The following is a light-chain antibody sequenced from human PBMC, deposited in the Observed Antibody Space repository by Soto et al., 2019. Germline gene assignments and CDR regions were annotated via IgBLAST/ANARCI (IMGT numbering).Light chain of an antibody. V-gene: IGLV3-1*01. CDR1: KLGDKY. Sequence: SYELTQPPSVSVSPGQTASITCSGDKLGDKYACWYQQKRGQSPVLVIYQDSKRPSGIPERFSGSNSGNTATLTISGTQAMDEADYYCQAWDSSTAAYVFGTGTKVTVL. CDR2: QDS. J-gene: IGLJ1*01. CDR3: QAWDSSTAAYV.